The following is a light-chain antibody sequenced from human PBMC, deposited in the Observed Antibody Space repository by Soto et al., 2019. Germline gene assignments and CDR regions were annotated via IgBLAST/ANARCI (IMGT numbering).Light chain of an antibody. V-gene: IGKV1-5*01. CDR2: AAS. CDR1: QSISSY. J-gene: IGKJ4*01. CDR3: QQYNSYSPLT. Sequence: DIQMTQSPSSLSASLGDRVAITCRASQSISSYLNWYQQKPGKAPKVLIYAASNLQSGVPSRFSGSGSGTEFTLTISSLQPDDFATYYCQQYNSYSPLTFGGGTKVDI.